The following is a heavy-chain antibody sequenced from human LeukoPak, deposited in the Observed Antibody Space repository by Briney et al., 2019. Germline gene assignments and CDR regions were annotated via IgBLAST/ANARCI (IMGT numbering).Heavy chain of an antibody. CDR1: RFTFSSYS. CDR3: ARDPYSSSWYFGCYFDY. D-gene: IGHD6-13*01. CDR2: ISSSSSYI. J-gene: IGHJ4*02. Sequence: GGSLRLSCAASRFTFSSYSMNWVRQAPGKGLEWVSSISSSSSYIYYADSVKGRFTISRDNAKNSLYLQMNSLRAEDTAVYYCARDPYSSSWYFGCYFDYWGQGTLVTVSS. V-gene: IGHV3-21*01.